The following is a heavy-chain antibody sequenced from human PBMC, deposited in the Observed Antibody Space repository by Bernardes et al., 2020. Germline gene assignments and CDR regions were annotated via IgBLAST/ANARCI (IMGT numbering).Heavy chain of an antibody. J-gene: IGHJ6*02. CDR2: ISSSGSTI. CDR1: GFTFSDYY. V-gene: IGHV3-11*01. Sequence: GRSLRLSCAASGFTFSDYYMSWIRQTPGKGLEWVSYISSSGSTIYYADSVKGRFTISRDNAKNSLYLQMNSLRAEDTAVYYCASNPGYYGMDVWGQGTTVTVSS. CDR3: ASNPGYYGMDV.